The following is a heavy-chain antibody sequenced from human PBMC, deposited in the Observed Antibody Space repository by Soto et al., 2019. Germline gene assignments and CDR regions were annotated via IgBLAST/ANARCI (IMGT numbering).Heavy chain of an antibody. J-gene: IGHJ5*02. D-gene: IGHD3-9*01. V-gene: IGHV3-23*01. CDR1: GFVFSDYA. Sequence: EVNLLESGGNLVQPGMSLRLSGAASGFVFSDYAMTWVRQAPGKGLDWVSTISGTRGRHRNTFYTASVKGRFTVTRDNTNNTLFLEINRRRVEDTAVYYCATPMSRVGGYDINGLAPWGQGTLVTVSS. CDR2: ISGTRGRHRNT. CDR3: ATPMSRVGGYDINGLAP.